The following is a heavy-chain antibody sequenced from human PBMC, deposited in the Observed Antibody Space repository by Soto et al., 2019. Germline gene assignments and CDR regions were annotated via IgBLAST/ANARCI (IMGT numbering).Heavy chain of an antibody. CDR1: GGSFSGYY. D-gene: IGHD6-13*01. J-gene: IGHJ4*02. CDR3: AIGVAAAGSDY. Sequence: QVQLQQWGAGLLKPSETLSLTCAVYGGSFSGYYWSWIRQPPVKGLEWSGEINHSGSTNYNPSLKSRVTISVDTSNNQFSLKLSSVTAADTAVYYCAIGVAAAGSDYWGQGTLVTVSS. CDR2: INHSGST. V-gene: IGHV4-34*01.